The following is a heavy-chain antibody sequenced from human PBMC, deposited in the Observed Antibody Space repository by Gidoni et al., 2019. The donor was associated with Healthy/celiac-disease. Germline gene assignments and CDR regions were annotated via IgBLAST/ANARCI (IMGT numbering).Heavy chain of an antibody. D-gene: IGHD3-22*01. CDR2: IKQDGSEK. V-gene: IGHV3-7*03. CDR1: GFTFSSYW. J-gene: IGHJ4*02. CDR3: ARVLGYYDSSGYYYPYYFDY. Sequence: EVQLVESGGGLVQPGGSLRLSCAASGFTFSSYWMSWVRQAPGKGLEWVANIKQDGSEKYYVDSVKGRFTISRDNAKNSLYLQMNSLRAEDTAVYYCARVLGYYDSSGYYYPYYFDYWGQGTLVTVSS.